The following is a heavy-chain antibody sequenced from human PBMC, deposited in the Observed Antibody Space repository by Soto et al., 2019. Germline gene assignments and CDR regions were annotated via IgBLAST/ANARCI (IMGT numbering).Heavy chain of an antibody. V-gene: IGHV4-4*02. CDR2: IKHTGDA. Sequence: QVHLQESGPGLVKPSETLSLTCAVSGDSIKTGTWWSWLRQLPGTGLEWIGEIKHTGDANANPALRSRVSMSVDRTKNQFFLNLRSVSAADTAVYFCAREGGLHWFESWGQGTLVTVSS. J-gene: IGHJ5*01. D-gene: IGHD2-15*01. CDR1: GDSIKTGTW. CDR3: AREGGLHWFES.